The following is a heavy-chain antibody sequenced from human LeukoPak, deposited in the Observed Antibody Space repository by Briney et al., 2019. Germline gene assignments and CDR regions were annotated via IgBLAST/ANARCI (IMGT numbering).Heavy chain of an antibody. J-gene: IGHJ4*02. Sequence: PGGSLRLSCAASGFTVSSNYMSWVRQAPGKGLERVSAIYSEGSTYYLDSVRGRFTISRDSSNNTLYLQMNSLRADDTAVYYCARLHRRQFTSFDYWGQGTLITVS. D-gene: IGHD4-11*01. CDR1: GFTVSSNY. CDR3: ARLHRRQFTSFDY. V-gene: IGHV3-53*01. CDR2: IYSEGST.